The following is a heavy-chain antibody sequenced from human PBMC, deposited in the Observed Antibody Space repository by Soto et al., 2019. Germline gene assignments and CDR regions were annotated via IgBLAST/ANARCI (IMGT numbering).Heavy chain of an antibody. D-gene: IGHD6-19*01. CDR3: ARDRVAGTIDY. CDR1: GYTFTSYG. CDR2: ISAYNGNT. Sequence: ASVKVSCKASGYTFTSYGVSWVRQAPGQGLEWMGWISAYNGNTNYAQKLQGRVTMTTDTSTSTAYMELRSLRSGDTAVYYCARDRVAGTIDYWGQGTLVTVSS. V-gene: IGHV1-18*01. J-gene: IGHJ4*02.